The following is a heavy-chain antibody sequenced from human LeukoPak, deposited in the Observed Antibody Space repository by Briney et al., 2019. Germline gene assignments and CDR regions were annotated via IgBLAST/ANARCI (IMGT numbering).Heavy chain of an antibody. CDR2: ISAYNGNT. V-gene: IGHV1-18*01. D-gene: IGHD4-17*01. CDR3: ARLLGASTIMTTVTTPLFFDL. Sequence: GASVKVSCKASGYTFTSYGISWVRQAPGQGPEWMGWISAYNGNTNYAQKLQGRVTMTTDTSTSTAYMELRSLRSDDTAVYYCARLLGASTIMTTVTTPLFFDLWGRGTLVTVSS. J-gene: IGHJ2*01. CDR1: GYTFTSYG.